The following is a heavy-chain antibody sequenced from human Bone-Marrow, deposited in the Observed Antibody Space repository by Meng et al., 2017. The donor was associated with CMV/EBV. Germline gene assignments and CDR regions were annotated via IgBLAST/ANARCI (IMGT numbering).Heavy chain of an antibody. CDR1: FTFSSYA. Sequence: FTFSSYAMSWVRQAPGKGLEWVSVISGSGGSTYYADSVKGRFTISRDNSKNTLYLQMNSLRAEDTAVYYCAKGYYDSSGYRKLNWFDPWGQGTLVTVSS. CDR3: AKGYYDSSGYRKLNWFDP. J-gene: IGHJ5*02. D-gene: IGHD3-22*01. V-gene: IGHV3-23*01. CDR2: ISGSGGST.